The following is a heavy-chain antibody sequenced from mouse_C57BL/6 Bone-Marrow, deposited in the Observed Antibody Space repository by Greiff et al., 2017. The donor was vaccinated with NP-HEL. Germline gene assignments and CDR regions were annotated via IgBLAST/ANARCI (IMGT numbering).Heavy chain of an antibody. CDR2: IDPSDSYT. CDR3: ARSCYGYDY. J-gene: IGHJ2*01. V-gene: IGHV1-69*01. D-gene: IGHD2-2*01. CDR1: GYTFTSYW. Sequence: QVQLQQSGAELVMPGASVKLSCKASGYTFTSYWMHWVKQRPGQGLEWIGEIDPSDSYTNYNQKFKGKSTLTVDKSSSTAYMQLSSLTSEDSAVYYCARSCYGYDYWGQGTTLTVSS.